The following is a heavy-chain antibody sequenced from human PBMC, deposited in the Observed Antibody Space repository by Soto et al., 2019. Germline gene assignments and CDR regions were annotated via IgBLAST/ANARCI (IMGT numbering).Heavy chain of an antibody. D-gene: IGHD3-22*01. V-gene: IGHV4-30-4*01. Sequence: SETLSLTCTVSGGSISSGDYYWSWIRQPPGKGLEWIGYIYYSGSTYYNPSLKSRVTISVDTSKNQFSLKLSSVTAADTAVYYCARALEHYDSSGYYYVSAYYYFDYWGQGTLVTVSS. J-gene: IGHJ4*02. CDR2: IYYSGST. CDR1: GGSISSGDYY. CDR3: ARALEHYDSSGYYYVSAYYYFDY.